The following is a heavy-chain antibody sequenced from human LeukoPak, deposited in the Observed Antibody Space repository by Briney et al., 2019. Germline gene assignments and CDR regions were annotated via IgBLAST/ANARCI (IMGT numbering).Heavy chain of an antibody. Sequence: GGSLRLSCAASGFTFNSYGMHWVRPAPGKGLAWVAVISYDGSNKYYADSVKGRFAISRDNSKNTLYLQMNSLRAEDTAVYYCARDNGEWRLNWFDHWGQGTLVTVSS. J-gene: IGHJ5*02. CDR2: ISYDGSNK. V-gene: IGHV3-30*03. D-gene: IGHD2-8*01. CDR3: ARDNGEWRLNWFDH. CDR1: GFTFNSYG.